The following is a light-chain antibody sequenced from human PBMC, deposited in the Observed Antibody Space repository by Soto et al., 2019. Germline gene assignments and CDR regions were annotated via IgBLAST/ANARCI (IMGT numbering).Light chain of an antibody. Sequence: DIQMTQSPSSVSASVGDTVTITCRASQDISIWAAWYQQKPGKAPKLLISAASSLQSGVPTRFSGSGSGTDFTLIISGLQPEDFATYFCQQGDSFPFTFGGGTKVEIK. V-gene: IGKV1-12*01. CDR1: QDISIW. CDR2: AAS. CDR3: QQGDSFPFT. J-gene: IGKJ4*01.